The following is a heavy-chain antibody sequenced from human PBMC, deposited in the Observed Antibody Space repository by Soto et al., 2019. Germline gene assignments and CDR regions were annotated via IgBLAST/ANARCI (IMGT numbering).Heavy chain of an antibody. V-gene: IGHV3-15*01. D-gene: IGHD2-15*01. CDR2: IKSKTDGGTT. CDR3: TTGPIVVVVAATSAFDI. Sequence: GGSLRLSCAASGFTFSNAWMSWVRQAPGKGLEWVGRIKSKTDGGTTEYAAPGKARFNSSRDDSKNTLYLQMKSLKTEDTAVYYCTTGPIVVVVAATSAFDIWGQGTMVTVSS. J-gene: IGHJ3*02. CDR1: GFTFSNAW.